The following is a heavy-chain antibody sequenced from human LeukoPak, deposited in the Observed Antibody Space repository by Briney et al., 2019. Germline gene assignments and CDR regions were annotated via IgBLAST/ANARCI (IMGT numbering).Heavy chain of an antibody. D-gene: IGHD2-15*01. CDR3: SVVVAANYYYYYYMDV. Sequence: ASVKVSCKASGGTFSSYAISWVRQAPGQGLEWMGGIIPIFGTANYAQKFQGRVTITADESTSTAYMELSSLRSEDTAVYYCSVVVAANYYYYYYMDVWGKGTTVTISS. J-gene: IGHJ6*03. V-gene: IGHV1-69*13. CDR2: IIPIFGTA. CDR1: GGTFSSYA.